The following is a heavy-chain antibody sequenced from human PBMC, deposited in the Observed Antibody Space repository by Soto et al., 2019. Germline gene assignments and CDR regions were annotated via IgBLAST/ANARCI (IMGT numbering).Heavy chain of an antibody. J-gene: IGHJ4*02. CDR3: AREYYGVLTGYYNDF. D-gene: IGHD3-9*01. CDR2: ISSDGSTT. CDR1: GFSFRSYW. Sequence: EVQLVESGGDLVQSGGSLGLSCAASGFSFRSYWMHWVRQAPGKGLVWVARISSDGSTTTYADSASGRFIISRDNDANIPYLQMSSLRAEDTAVYYCAREYYGVLTGYYNDFWGQGTLVTVSS. V-gene: IGHV3-74*01.